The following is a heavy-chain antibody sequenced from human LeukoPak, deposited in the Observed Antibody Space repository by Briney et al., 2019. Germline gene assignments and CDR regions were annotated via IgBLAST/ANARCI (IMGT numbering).Heavy chain of an antibody. CDR1: GDSMSGYY. CDR2: IYYSGST. CDR3: ARDRVDSSGSYYYYYYMDV. V-gene: IGHV4-59*12. J-gene: IGHJ6*03. Sequence: SETLSLTCTVSGDSMSGYYWSWIRQPPGKGLEWIGYIYYSGSTNYSPSLKSRVTISVDTSKNQFSLKLSSVTAADTAVYYCARDRVDSSGSYYYYYYMDVWGKGTTVTVSS. D-gene: IGHD3-22*01.